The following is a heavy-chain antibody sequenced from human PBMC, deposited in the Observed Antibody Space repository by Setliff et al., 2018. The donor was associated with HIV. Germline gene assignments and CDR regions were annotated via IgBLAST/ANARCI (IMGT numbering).Heavy chain of an antibody. Sequence: SVKVSCKTSGGTFSRYTITWVRQAPGQGLEWMGGIIPIFGTTHYAQKFQGRVTVTADESTSTAYMQLSSLKSEDTAVYYCARGFEVESSGWFDPWGQGTLVTVSS. CDR3: ARGFEVESSGWFDP. CDR1: GGTFSRYT. CDR2: IIPIFGTT. J-gene: IGHJ5*02. V-gene: IGHV1-69*13. D-gene: IGHD3-9*01.